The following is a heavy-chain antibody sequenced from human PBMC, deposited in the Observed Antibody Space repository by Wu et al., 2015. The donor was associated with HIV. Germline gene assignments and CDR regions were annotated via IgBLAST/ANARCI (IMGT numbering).Heavy chain of an antibody. V-gene: IGHV1-18*01. CDR3: ARSVTRQQLAPGP. Sequence: QVHLVQSGTEVKKPGASLKVSCKTSGYTFTSYGISWLRQAPGHGLEWLGWINPNSADTEFEQKFQGRVFMTRDTSMSTAYMELTRLKSDDTAVYYCARSVTRQQLAPGPWGQGTLVTVSS. CDR2: INPNSADT. D-gene: IGHD6-13*01. CDR1: GYTFTSYG. J-gene: IGHJ5*02.